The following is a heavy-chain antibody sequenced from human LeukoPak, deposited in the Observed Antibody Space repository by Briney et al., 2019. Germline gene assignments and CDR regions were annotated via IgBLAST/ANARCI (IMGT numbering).Heavy chain of an antibody. CDR3: AKEDRAGAKVSWFDP. CDR1: RFTFSSYG. V-gene: IGHV3-23*01. D-gene: IGHD1-26*01. J-gene: IGHJ5*02. Sequence: GGSLRLSCSASRFTFSSYGMSWVRQAPGKGLEWASGISSNGGSTYYADSVKGRFTVSRDNSKNTLYLQMNSLRAEDTAVYYCAKEDRAGAKVSWFDPWGQGTLVTVSS. CDR2: ISSNGGST.